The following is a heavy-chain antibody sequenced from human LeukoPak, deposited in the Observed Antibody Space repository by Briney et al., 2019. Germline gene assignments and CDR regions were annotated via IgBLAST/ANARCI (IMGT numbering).Heavy chain of an antibody. D-gene: IGHD2-21*02. CDR2: IYSGGSP. CDR1: GVSISGSSYY. CDR3: ARGAYCGGDCYSYPHDAFDI. Sequence: SETLSLTCSVSGVSISGSSYYWAWIRQPPGEGLEWIASIYSGGSPYYNPSLKSRVTISVDTSKNQFSLKLSSVTAADTAVYYCARGAYCGGDCYSYPHDAFDIWGQGTMVTVSS. V-gene: IGHV4-39*07. J-gene: IGHJ3*02.